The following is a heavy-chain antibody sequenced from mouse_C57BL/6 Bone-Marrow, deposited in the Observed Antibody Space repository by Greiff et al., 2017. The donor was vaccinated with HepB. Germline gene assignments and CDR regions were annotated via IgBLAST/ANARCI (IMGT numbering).Heavy chain of an antibody. J-gene: IGHJ1*03. CDR1: GYTFTSYT. CDR2: INPSSGYT. CDR3: ARDYYGSSYWYFDV. Sequence: QVQLQQSGAELARPGASVKMSCKASGYTFTSYTMHWVKQRPGQGLEWIGYINPSSGYTKYNQKFKDKATLTADKSSSTAYMQLNSLTSEDSAVYYCARDYYGSSYWYFDVWGTGTTVTVSS. V-gene: IGHV1-4*01. D-gene: IGHD1-1*01.